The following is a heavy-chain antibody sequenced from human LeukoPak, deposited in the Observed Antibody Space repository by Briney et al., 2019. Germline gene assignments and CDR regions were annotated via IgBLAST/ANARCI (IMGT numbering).Heavy chain of an antibody. D-gene: IGHD4-17*01. CDR1: GFTFSIYA. J-gene: IGHJ4*02. V-gene: IGHV3-23*01. CDR2: ISASSYST. Sequence: PGGSLRLSCAPSGFTFSIYAMIWAPQARGKGVEWVSVISASSYSTYYADSAKGRFTISKDKSKNTLYLQTNSLRAEHTAAYYFVKDYVDFAYYFHYWGQGTLVTVSS. CDR3: VKDYVDFAYYFHY.